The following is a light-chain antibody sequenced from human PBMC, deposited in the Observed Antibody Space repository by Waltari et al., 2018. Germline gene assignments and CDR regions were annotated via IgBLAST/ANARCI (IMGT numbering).Light chain of an antibody. CDR3: QQYGYSSWT. V-gene: IGKV3-20*01. CDR1: QRVTYNY. CDR2: GAS. J-gene: IGKJ1*01. Sequence: IVLTQSPGTLSLSPGERATLSCRASQRVTYNYLAWFQRKPGQAPRLLVYGASTRATGLPDRFSGSGSGTDFTLTITRLEPEDFAVYYCQQYGYSSWTFGQGTKVEIK.